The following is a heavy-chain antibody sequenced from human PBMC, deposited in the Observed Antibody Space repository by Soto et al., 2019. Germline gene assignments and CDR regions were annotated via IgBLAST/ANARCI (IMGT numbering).Heavy chain of an antibody. CDR3: ARDRGIDPAAFDI. J-gene: IGHJ3*02. V-gene: IGHV1-18*01. Sequence: GASVKVSCKASGYTFTSYGISWVRQAPGQGLEWMGWISAYNGNTNYAQKFQGRVTITADTSTSTAYMELSSLRSEDTAVYYCARDRGIDPAAFDIWGQGTMVTVSS. CDR1: GYTFTSYG. CDR2: ISAYNGNT. D-gene: IGHD3-10*01.